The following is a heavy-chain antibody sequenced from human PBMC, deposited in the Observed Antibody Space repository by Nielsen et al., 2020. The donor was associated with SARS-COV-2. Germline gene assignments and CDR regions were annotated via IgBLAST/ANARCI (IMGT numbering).Heavy chain of an antibody. Sequence: GGSLRLSCAASGFTFNNAWMSWVRQAPGKGLEWVSSISSSSSYIYYADSVKGRFTISRDNAKNSLYLQMNSLRAEDTAVYYCARDITMIDDYWGQGTLVTVSS. CDR2: ISSSSSYI. V-gene: IGHV3-21*01. J-gene: IGHJ4*02. D-gene: IGHD3-22*01. CDR3: ARDITMIDDY. CDR1: GFTFNNAW.